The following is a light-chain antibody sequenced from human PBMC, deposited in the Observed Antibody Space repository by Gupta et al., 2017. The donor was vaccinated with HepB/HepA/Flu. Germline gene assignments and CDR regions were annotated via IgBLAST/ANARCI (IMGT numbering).Light chain of an antibody. CDR1: QSVLYSSNNKNY. CDR2: WAS. CDR3: QQYYSTPRT. Sequence: DIVMTQSPDSLLLPLGERATINCKSSQSVLYSSNNKNYLAWYQQKPGQPPKLLIYWASTRESGVPDRFSGSGSGTDFTLTISSLQAEDVAVYYCQQYYSTPRTFGQGTRLEIK. V-gene: IGKV4-1*01. J-gene: IGKJ5*01.